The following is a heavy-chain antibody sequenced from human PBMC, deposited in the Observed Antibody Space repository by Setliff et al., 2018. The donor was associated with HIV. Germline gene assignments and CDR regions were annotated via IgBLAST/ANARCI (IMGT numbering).Heavy chain of an antibody. J-gene: IGHJ3*02. CDR2: IDPNFGGT. V-gene: IGHV1-2*06. D-gene: IGHD2-8*01. CDR3: ATKVYCTNGVCLDAFDI. CDR1: GYTFIAYY. Sequence: GASVMVSCKASGYTFIAYYIHWVRQAPGQGLEWMGRIDPNFGGTNYAQKFQGRVSMTRDTSISTAYMELSRLRSDDTAVYYCATKVYCTNGVCLDAFDIWGQGTMVTVSS.